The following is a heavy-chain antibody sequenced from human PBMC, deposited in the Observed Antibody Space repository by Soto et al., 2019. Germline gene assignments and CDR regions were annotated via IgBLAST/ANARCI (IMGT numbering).Heavy chain of an antibody. D-gene: IGHD5-18*01. V-gene: IGHV4-39*01. CDR2: IYYSGST. CDR1: GGSISSSSYY. J-gene: IGHJ6*02. CDR3: ARRGYSYGDVRGYYYYGMDV. Sequence: SETLFLTCTVSGGSISSSSYYRGWIRQPPGKGLEWIGSIYYSGSTYYNPSLKSRVTISVDTSKNQFSLKLSSVTAADTAVYYCARRGYSYGDVRGYYYYGMDVLRQGTTVPVSS.